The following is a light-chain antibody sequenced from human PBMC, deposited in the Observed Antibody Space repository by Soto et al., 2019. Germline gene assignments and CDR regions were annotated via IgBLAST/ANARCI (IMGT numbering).Light chain of an antibody. J-gene: IGLJ1*01. V-gene: IGLV2-14*01. CDR1: SSDVGGYNY. CDR2: EVS. CDR3: SSYTSSSTLV. Sequence: QSALTQPASVSGSPGQSITISCTGTSSDVGGYNYVSWYQQHPGKAPKLMLYEVSNRPSRVSNRFSGSKSGNTASLTISGLQAEDEADYYCSSYTSSSTLVFGTGTKLTVL.